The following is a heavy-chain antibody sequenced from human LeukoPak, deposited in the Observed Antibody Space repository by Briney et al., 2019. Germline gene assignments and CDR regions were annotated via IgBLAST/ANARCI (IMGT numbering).Heavy chain of an antibody. V-gene: IGHV5-51*01. CDR1: GYSFTSYW. Sequence: GESLKISCKGSGYSFTSYWIGWVRQMPGKGLEWMGIIYPGDSDTRYSPSFQGQVTISADKSISTAYLQWSSLKASDTAMYYCARQVTSDSGAAHPGGFDPWGQGTLVTVSS. CDR3: ARQVTSDSGAAHPGGFDP. CDR2: IYPGDSDT. J-gene: IGHJ5*02. D-gene: IGHD5-12*01.